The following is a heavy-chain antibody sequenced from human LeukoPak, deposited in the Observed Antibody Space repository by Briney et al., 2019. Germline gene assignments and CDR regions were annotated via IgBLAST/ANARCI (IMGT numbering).Heavy chain of an antibody. D-gene: IGHD2-2*01. V-gene: IGHV3-7*03. Sequence: GGSLRLSCTASGFTFSNFWMGWVRQAPGKGLEWVANIKQDETEKFYLGSVKGRFTISRDNAKNSLYLQMNSLRVEDTALYYCVRHRCSSISCYRNTFDIWGQGTMVTVSS. CDR1: GFTFSNFW. CDR3: VRHRCSSISCYRNTFDI. J-gene: IGHJ3*02. CDR2: IKQDETEK.